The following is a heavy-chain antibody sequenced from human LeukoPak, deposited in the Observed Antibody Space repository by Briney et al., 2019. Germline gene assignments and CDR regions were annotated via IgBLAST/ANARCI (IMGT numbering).Heavy chain of an antibody. CDR1: GGSISSYY. D-gene: IGHD5-18*01. CDR3: ARGIPYSYGSHYFDY. CDR2: IYYSGST. J-gene: IGHJ4*02. Sequence: SETLSLTCTVSGGSISSYYWSWIRQPPGKGLEWIGYIYYSGSTYYNPSLKSRVTISVDTSKNQFSLKLSSVTAADTAVYYCARGIPYSYGSHYFDYWGQGTLVTVSS. V-gene: IGHV4-30-4*08.